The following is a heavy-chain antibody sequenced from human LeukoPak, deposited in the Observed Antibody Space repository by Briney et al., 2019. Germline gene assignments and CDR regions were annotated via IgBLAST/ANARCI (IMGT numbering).Heavy chain of an antibody. Sequence: SETLSLTCAVYGGSFSGYYWSWIRQPPGKGLEWTEEINHSGSTNYNPSLKSRVTISVDTSKNQFSLKLSSVTAADTAVYYCARGRGAFDIWGQGTMVTVSS. CDR2: INHSGST. CDR1: GGSFSGYY. CDR3: ARGRGAFDI. V-gene: IGHV4-34*01. J-gene: IGHJ3*02.